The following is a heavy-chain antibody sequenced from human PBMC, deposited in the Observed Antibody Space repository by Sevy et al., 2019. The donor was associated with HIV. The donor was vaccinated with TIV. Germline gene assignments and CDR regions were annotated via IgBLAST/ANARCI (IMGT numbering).Heavy chain of an antibody. D-gene: IGHD6-13*01. CDR1: GGSISNYY. Sequence: SETLSLTCSVSGGSISNYYWSWIRQPPGKGVEWIGYIYYSGSTNYNPSLKSRVTISVDTSKNQFSLKLSSVTAADTAVYYCARESIAAARDFDYWGQGTLVTVSS. CDR2: IYYSGST. V-gene: IGHV4-59*01. CDR3: ARESIAAARDFDY. J-gene: IGHJ4*02.